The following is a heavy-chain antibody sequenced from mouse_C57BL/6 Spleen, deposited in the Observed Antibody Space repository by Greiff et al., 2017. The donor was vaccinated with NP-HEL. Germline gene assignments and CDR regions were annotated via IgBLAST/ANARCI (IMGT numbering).Heavy chain of an antibody. CDR3: AREGDDYDSFAY. Sequence: ESGPGLVKPSQSLSLTCSVTGYSITSGYYWNWIRQFPGNKLEWMGYISYDGSNNYNPSLKNRISITRDTSKNQFFLKLNSVTTEDTATYYCAREGDDYDSFAYWGQGTLVTVSA. V-gene: IGHV3-6*01. CDR1: GYSITSGYY. D-gene: IGHD2-4*01. CDR2: ISYDGSN. J-gene: IGHJ3*01.